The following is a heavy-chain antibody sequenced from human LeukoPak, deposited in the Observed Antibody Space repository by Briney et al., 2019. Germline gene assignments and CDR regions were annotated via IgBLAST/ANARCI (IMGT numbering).Heavy chain of an antibody. D-gene: IGHD2-15*01. CDR3: ARHCCSGPAKRVFDI. J-gene: IGHJ3*02. CDR1: GGSTISSDYH. Sequence: SETLSLTCTVSGGSTISSDYHWGWVRQPPGKGLERIGTISYSGNTDYNPSLRSRVTISVDTSNNQFSLRLGSVTAADTAVYHCARHCCSGPAKRVFDIWGQGTMVTVSS. V-gene: IGHV4-39*01. CDR2: ISYSGNT.